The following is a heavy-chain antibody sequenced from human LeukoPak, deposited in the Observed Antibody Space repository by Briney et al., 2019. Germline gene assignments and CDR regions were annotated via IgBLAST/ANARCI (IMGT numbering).Heavy chain of an antibody. V-gene: IGHV4-34*01. Sequence: SETLSLTCAIYGASLSDYWWSWVRQAPGAGLEWIGEVTDGGYTNYKSSLKSRVSMSVDMAKNQLSLRLTSVTAADTAKYYCARITANGGSDDAFDVWGQGTMISVSS. CDR2: VTDGGYT. J-gene: IGHJ3*01. CDR1: GASLSDYW. D-gene: IGHD2-15*01. CDR3: ARITANGGSDDAFDV.